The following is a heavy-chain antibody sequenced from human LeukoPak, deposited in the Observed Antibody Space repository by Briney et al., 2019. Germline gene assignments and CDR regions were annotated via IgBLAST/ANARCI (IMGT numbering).Heavy chain of an antibody. J-gene: IGHJ4*02. D-gene: IGHD1-1*01. CDR1: GGSISSSSHY. CDR2: MYYRGST. V-gene: IGHV4-39*07. Sequence: PSETLSLTCTVSGGSISSSSHYWGWIRQPPGKGLEWIGSMYYRGSTYHNPSLKSRVTISVDTSKNQFSLKLSSVTALDTAVYYCARKGRHGTFDYWGQGTLVTVSS. CDR3: ARKGRHGTFDY.